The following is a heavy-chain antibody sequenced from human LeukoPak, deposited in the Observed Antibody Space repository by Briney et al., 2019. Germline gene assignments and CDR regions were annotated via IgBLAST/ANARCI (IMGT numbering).Heavy chain of an antibody. CDR1: AYTFTSYG. CDR3: ARDGGATAYYYYYYMDV. CDR2: ISAYNGNT. J-gene: IGHJ6*03. Sequence: ASVTVSCTASAYTFTSYGISWVRQAPGQGLEWMGWISAYNGNTNYAQKLQGRVTMTTDTSTSTAYMELRSLRSDDTAVYYCARDGGATAYYYYYYMDVWGKGTTVTVSS. V-gene: IGHV1-18*01. D-gene: IGHD1-26*01.